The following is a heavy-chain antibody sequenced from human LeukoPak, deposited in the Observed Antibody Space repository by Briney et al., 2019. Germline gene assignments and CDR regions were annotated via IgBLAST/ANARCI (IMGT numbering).Heavy chain of an antibody. CDR3: AKDKANWNYVSDAFDM. V-gene: IGHV3-30*02. CDR1: GFTFSSYS. CDR2: IRYDGSNK. Sequence: PGGSLRLSCAASGFTFSSYSMNWVRQAPGKGLEWVTFIRYDGSNKYYADSVKGRFTISRDNSKNTLYLQMNSLRAEDTAVYYCAKDKANWNYVSDAFDMWGQGTMVTVSS. D-gene: IGHD1-7*01. J-gene: IGHJ3*02.